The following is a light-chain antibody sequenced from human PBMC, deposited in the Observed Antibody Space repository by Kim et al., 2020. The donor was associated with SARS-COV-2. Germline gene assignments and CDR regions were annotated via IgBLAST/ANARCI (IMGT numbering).Light chain of an antibody. CDR1: QGIGNH. J-gene: IGKJ4*01. Sequence: DIQMTQSPSSLSASVGDRVSITCRASQGIGNHLAWFQQQPGKAPKSLIYGASSLQSGVPSRFSGSGSETEFSLTINSLQPEDLATYYCQQYDSFPLTFGGGTKVDIK. CDR3: QQYDSFPLT. V-gene: IGKV1-16*01. CDR2: GAS.